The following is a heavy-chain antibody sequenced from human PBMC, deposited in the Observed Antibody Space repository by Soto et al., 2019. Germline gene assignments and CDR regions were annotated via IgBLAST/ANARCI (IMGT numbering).Heavy chain of an antibody. CDR1: GGSITSSY. CDR2: IYDTGISGYTPST. CDR3: TRRRFGVRGVTTMDV. V-gene: IGHV4-59*08. J-gene: IGHJ6*02. Sequence: SETLSLTCTVSGGSITSSYWSWIRRPPGKGLEWIAYIYDTGISGYTPSTSYNPSLKSRVTMSVDTSKNQFSLNLGSVTAADTAVYYCTRRRFGVRGVTTMDVWGPGTTVTVS. D-gene: IGHD3-10*01.